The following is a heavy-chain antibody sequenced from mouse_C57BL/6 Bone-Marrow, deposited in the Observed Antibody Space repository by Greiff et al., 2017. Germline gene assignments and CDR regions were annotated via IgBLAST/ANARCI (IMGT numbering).Heavy chain of an antibody. J-gene: IGHJ3*01. CDR2: ISSGSSTI. CDR1: GFTFSDYG. V-gene: IGHV5-17*01. CDR3: ARKAYYSNYCFAY. Sequence: SGGGLVKPGGSLKLSCAASGFTFSDYGMHWVRQAPEKGLEWVAYISSGSSTIYYADTVKGRFTISRDNAKNTLFLQMTSLRSEDTAMYYCARKAYYSNYCFAYWGQGTLVTVSA. D-gene: IGHD2-5*01.